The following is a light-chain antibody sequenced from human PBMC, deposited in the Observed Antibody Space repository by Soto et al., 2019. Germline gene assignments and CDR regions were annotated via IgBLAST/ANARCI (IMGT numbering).Light chain of an antibody. CDR3: QQRGIWPT. CDR2: GAS. J-gene: IGKJ1*01. V-gene: IGKV3-11*01. CDR1: PSVANF. Sequence: EIVLTQSLATLSLYPVERATLSFRASPSVANFVAWYQQTPGQAPRLLIYGASTRATDIPARFSGSGSETEFTLTISSLEPEDFAVYYCQQRGIWPTCGQGTKA.